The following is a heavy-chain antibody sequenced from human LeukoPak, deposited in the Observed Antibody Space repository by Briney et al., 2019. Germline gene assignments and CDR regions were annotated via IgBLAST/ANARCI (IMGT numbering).Heavy chain of an antibody. Sequence: SETLSLTCTVSGGSISSYYWSWIRQPPGKGLEWIGYIYYSGSTNYNPSLKSRVTILVDTSKNQFSLKLSSVTAADTAVYYCARVRHANYYYYYYGMDVWGQGTTVTVSS. CDR1: GGSISSYY. V-gene: IGHV4-59*01. J-gene: IGHJ6*02. CDR2: IYYSGST. D-gene: IGHD1-1*01. CDR3: ARVRHANYYYYYYGMDV.